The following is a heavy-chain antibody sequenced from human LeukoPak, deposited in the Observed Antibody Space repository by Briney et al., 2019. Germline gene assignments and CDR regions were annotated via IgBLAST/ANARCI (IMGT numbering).Heavy chain of an antibody. CDR3: ASSLIPYYYYMDV. J-gene: IGHJ6*03. CDR1: GGSISSYY. CDR2: IYSSGST. V-gene: IGHV4-4*07. Sequence: ASETLSLTCTVSGGSISSYYWSWIRQPAGKGLEWIGRIYSSGSTNYNPSLKSRVTMSLDTSKNQFSLKLSSVTAADTAVYYCASSLIPYYYYMDVWGKGTTVTVSS.